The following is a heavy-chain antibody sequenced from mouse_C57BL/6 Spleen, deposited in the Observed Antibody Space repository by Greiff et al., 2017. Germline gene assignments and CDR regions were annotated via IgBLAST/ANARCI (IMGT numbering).Heavy chain of an antibody. Sequence: VQLQQSGAELVKPGASVKISCKASGYAFSSYWMNWVKQRPGTGLEWIGQIYPGDGDTNYNGKFKGKATLTADKSSSTAYMQLSSLTSEDSAVYFCARSAAYYSSYYWGQGTTLTVSS. V-gene: IGHV1-80*01. CDR3: ARSAAYYSSYY. J-gene: IGHJ2*01. CDR1: GYAFSSYW. CDR2: IYPGDGDT. D-gene: IGHD1-1*01.